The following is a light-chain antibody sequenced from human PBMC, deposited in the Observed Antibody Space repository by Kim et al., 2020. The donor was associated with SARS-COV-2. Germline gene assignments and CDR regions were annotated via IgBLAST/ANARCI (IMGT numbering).Light chain of an antibody. CDR1: TSVLYSSNNKNY. V-gene: IGKV4-1*01. J-gene: IGKJ4*01. CDR2: WAS. CDR3: QQYYSNPLT. Sequence: ATINCKSSTSVLYSSNNKNYLAWYQQKVGQPPKLLIYWASTRESGVPDRFSGSGSGTDFTLTISSLQAEDVALYYCQQYYSNPLTFGGGTKVEIK.